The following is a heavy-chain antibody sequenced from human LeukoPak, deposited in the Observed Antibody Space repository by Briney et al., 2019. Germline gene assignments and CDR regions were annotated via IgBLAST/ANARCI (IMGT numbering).Heavy chain of an antibody. J-gene: IGHJ4*02. D-gene: IGHD5-12*01. CDR1: GITFSSYE. CDR3: ASGMVATLRDY. V-gene: IGHV3-48*03. CDR2: ISSSGSTI. Sequence: GGSLRLSCAASGITFSSYEMNWVRQAPGKGLEWVSYISSSGSTIYYADSVKGRFTISRDNAKNSLYLQMNSLRAEDTAVYYCASGMVATLRDYWGQGTLVTVSS.